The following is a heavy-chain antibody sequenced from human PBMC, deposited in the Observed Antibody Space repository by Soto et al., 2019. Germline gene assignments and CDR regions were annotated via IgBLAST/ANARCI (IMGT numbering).Heavy chain of an antibody. CDR2: IIPISGTA. D-gene: IGHD2-2*01. V-gene: IGHV1-69*01. CDR1: GGTFSSYA. Sequence: QVQLVQSGAEVKKPGSSVKVSCKASGGTFSSYAISWVRQAPGQGLEWMGGIIPISGTANYAQMFQGRVTITADESTSTAYMELSSLSSEDTAVYYCSRSQGSSTSLEIYYYYYYGMDVWGQGTTVTVSS. J-gene: IGHJ6*02. CDR3: SRSQGSSTSLEIYYYYYYGMDV.